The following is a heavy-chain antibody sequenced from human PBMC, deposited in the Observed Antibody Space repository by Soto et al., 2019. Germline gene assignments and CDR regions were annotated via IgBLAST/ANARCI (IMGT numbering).Heavy chain of an antibody. D-gene: IGHD4-17*01. J-gene: IGHJ6*02. CDR3: ARLTLFPTVPTSNSYGMDV. CDR2: IYYSGST. CDR1: GGSISSSSYY. V-gene: IGHV4-39*01. Sequence: SETLSLTCTVSGGSISSSSYYWGWIRQPPGKGLEWIGSIYYSGSTYYNPSLKSRVTISVDTSKNQFSLKLSSVTAADTAVYYCARLTLFPTVPTSNSYGMDVWGQGTTVTVSS.